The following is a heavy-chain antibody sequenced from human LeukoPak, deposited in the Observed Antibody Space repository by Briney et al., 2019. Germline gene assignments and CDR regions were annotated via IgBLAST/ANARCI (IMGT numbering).Heavy chain of an antibody. CDR2: INHSGST. CDR3: ARVLVDSIAARRFDY. D-gene: IGHD6-6*01. J-gene: IGHJ4*02. V-gene: IGHV4-34*01. Sequence: SETLSLTCAVYGGSFSGYYWSWIRQPPGKGLEWIGEINHSGSTNYNPSLKSRVTISVDTSKNQFSLKLSSVTAADTAVYYCARVLVDSIAARRFDYWGQGTLVTVSS. CDR1: GGSFSGYY.